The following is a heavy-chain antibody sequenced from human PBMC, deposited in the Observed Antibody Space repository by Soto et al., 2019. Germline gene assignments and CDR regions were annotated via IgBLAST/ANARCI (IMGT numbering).Heavy chain of an antibody. Sequence: GGSLRLSCAASGFTFNTYAMSWVRQAPGKGLEWVSAISDSGGRTYYADSVKGRFTISRDNSKNTLYLQINSLRAEDTAVYFCAKELVNSGWTYFDYWGKGTLVTVSS. J-gene: IGHJ4*02. V-gene: IGHV3-23*01. D-gene: IGHD6-19*01. CDR2: ISDSGGRT. CDR1: GFTFNTYA. CDR3: AKELVNSGWTYFDY.